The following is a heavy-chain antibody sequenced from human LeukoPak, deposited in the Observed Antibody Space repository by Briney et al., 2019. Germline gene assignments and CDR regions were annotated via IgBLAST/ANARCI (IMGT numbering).Heavy chain of an antibody. J-gene: IGHJ4*02. V-gene: IGHV4-34*01. CDR1: GGSFSGYY. CDR3: ARGGRYYFDY. CDR2: INHGGST. Sequence: SETLSLTCAVYGGSFSGYYWTWIRQPPGKGLEWIGEINHGGSTNYNPSLKSRVTMSVDTSKKQFSLKLRSVTAADTAVYYCARGGRYYFDYWGQGTLVTVSS.